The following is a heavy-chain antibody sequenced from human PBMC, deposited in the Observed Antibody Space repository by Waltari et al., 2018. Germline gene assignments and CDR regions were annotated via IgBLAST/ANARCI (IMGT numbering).Heavy chain of an antibody. J-gene: IGHJ4*02. Sequence: QLLESGGGLAQPGGSLRLSCAASGLVLNIYAMSWVRQSPGKGLEWVSGISSNCDTTYYADSVKGRFTISRDNSKNSLFLEMNNLRGDDTAIYYCVKSEISGWYVMDSWGQGTLVSVSS. V-gene: IGHV3-23*01. D-gene: IGHD6-19*01. CDR1: GLVLNIYA. CDR2: ISSNCDTT. CDR3: VKSEISGWYVMDS.